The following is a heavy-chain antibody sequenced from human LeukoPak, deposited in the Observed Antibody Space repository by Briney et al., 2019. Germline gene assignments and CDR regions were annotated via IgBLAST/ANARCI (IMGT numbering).Heavy chain of an antibody. J-gene: IGHJ5*02. CDR2: IHYSGST. CDR3: ARGGIQNWFDP. Sequence: SETLSLTCTVSGGSISSGGYYWSWIRQHPGKGLEWIGYIHYSGSTYYNPSLKSRVTISVDTSKNQFSLKLSSVTAADTAVYYCARGGIQNWFDPWGQGTLVTVSS. D-gene: IGHD1-14*01. V-gene: IGHV4-31*03. CDR1: GGSISSGGYY.